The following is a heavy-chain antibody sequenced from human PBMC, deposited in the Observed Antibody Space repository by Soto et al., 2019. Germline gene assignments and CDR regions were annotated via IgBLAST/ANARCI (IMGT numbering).Heavy chain of an antibody. D-gene: IGHD3-16*01. Sequence: QVQLVQSGAEVKRPGASVKVSCKASGYTFTNYYMHWVRQAPGQGLEWMGVIHYSGATPTYAQKFQGRVPMARDTSTSTVYVELSSLTSEDTAVYYCARGGPDFATIGSFDYWGQGTLVTVSS. V-gene: IGHV1-46*01. CDR1: GYTFTNYY. CDR2: IHYSGATP. J-gene: IGHJ4*02. CDR3: ARGGPDFATIGSFDY.